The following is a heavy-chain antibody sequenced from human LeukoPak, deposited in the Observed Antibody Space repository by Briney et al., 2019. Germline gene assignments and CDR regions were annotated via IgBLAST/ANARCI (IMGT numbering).Heavy chain of an antibody. CDR2: INSDGSST. D-gene: IGHD1-26*01. J-gene: IGHJ4*02. V-gene: IGHV3-74*01. CDR1: GLTFSSYW. Sequence: GGSLRLSCAASGLTFSSYWMHWVRQAPGKGLVWVSRINSDGSSTSYADSVKGRFTISRDNAKNTLYLQMNSLRAEDTAVYYCARDSELHPFDYWGQGTLVTVSS. CDR3: ARDSELHPFDY.